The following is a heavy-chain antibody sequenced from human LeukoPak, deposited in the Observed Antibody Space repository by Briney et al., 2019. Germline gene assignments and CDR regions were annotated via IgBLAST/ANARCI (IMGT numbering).Heavy chain of an antibody. CDR2: ISPYRGDT. Sequence: ASVKVSCKAAGYTFNIDGNSWGRQAPGQGLEWMGWISPYRGDTEYAQKIQGRVSMTTDTSTSTAYMELRSLRSDDTAVYYCARQVLIIGGRYGMDDWGQGTTVTVSS. V-gene: IGHV1-18*01. J-gene: IGHJ6*02. CDR3: ARQVLIIGGRYGMDD. D-gene: IGHD2-15*01. CDR1: GYTFNIDG.